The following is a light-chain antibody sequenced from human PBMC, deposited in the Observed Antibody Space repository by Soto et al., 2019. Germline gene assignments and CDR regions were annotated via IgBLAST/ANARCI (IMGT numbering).Light chain of an antibody. CDR2: SAS. CDR3: QQARIFPLT. J-gene: IGKJ4*01. Sequence: DIQMTQSPSSVSASVGDRVTITCRASQAISSWLAWYQQKPGRAPKLLIYSASSLQNGAPSRFTGSGSGTDFTLTITSLQHDDTAIYYCQQARIFPLTFGGGTKVEIK. V-gene: IGKV1-12*01. CDR1: QAISSW.